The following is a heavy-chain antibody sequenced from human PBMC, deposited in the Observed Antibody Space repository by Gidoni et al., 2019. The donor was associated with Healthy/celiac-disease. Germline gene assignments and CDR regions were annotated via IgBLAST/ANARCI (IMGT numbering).Heavy chain of an antibody. CDR1: GVTFSSYA. Sequence: QLKLVQSGAEVKKPGSSVKVSCKASGVTFSSYAISCGRQAPGQGLDWMGGIIPIFGTANYAQKFQGRVTITADESTSTADMELSSLRSEDTAVYYCARDSKPHYSSGWYNWFDPWGQGTLVTVSS. V-gene: IGHV1-69*01. J-gene: IGHJ5*02. CDR2: IIPIFGTA. CDR3: ARDSKPHYSSGWYNWFDP. D-gene: IGHD6-19*01.